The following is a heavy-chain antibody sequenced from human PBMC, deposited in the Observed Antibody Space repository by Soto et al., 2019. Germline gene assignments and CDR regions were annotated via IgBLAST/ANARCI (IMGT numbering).Heavy chain of an antibody. D-gene: IGHD1-1*01. CDR1: GYTFTSYD. CDR3: ARRAETNGWNGFGADKYYFDF. V-gene: IGHV1-8*01. Sequence: GASVKVSCKASGYTFTSYDIYWVRQATGQGLEWMGWMNPNTGNSGYAQKCQGRVTVTSDTSINTVHMELSSLRSEDTAVYYCARRAETNGWNGFGADKYYFDFWGQGTLVTVSS. CDR2: MNPNTGNS. J-gene: IGHJ4*02.